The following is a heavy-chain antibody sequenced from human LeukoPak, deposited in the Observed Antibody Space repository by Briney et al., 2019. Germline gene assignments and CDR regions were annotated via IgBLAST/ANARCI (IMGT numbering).Heavy chain of an antibody. Sequence: QAGGSLRLSCSASGLTFSTCAMHWVRQAPGRGLEWLTLIRTDGGKKFYSDSVKGRFTVSRDNFKNMLYLEMNSLRSGDTAVYYCVKDDPVLHFWGQGTLVSVSS. CDR3: VKDDPVLHF. CDR2: IRTDGGKK. J-gene: IGHJ4*02. V-gene: IGHV3-30*02. CDR1: GLTFSTCA.